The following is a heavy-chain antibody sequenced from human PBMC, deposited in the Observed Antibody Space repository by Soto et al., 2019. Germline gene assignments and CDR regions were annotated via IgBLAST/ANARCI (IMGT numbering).Heavy chain of an antibody. CDR2: ISYDGSNK. Sequence: QVQLVESGGGVVQPGRSLRLSCAASGFTFSSYGMHWVRQAPGKGLEWVAVISYDGSNKYYADSVKGRFTIYRDNSKNKLYLQMNSLRAEDTAVYYCAKEWVYDSSGWSFDYWGQGTLVTASS. D-gene: IGHD3-22*01. J-gene: IGHJ4*02. CDR3: AKEWVYDSSGWSFDY. CDR1: GFTFSSYG. V-gene: IGHV3-30*18.